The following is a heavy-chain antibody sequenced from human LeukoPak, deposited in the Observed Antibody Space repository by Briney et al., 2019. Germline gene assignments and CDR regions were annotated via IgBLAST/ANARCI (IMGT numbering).Heavy chain of an antibody. D-gene: IGHD4-17*01. CDR3: ARLNGDYGGYYYYGMDV. Sequence: ASVKVSCKASGGTFSSYAINWVRQATGQGLEWMGWMNPNSGNTGYAQKFQGRVTMTRNTSISTAYMELSSLRSEDTAVYYCARLNGDYGGYYYYGMDVWGQGTTVTVSS. CDR2: MNPNSGNT. J-gene: IGHJ6*02. CDR1: GGTFSSYA. V-gene: IGHV1-8*02.